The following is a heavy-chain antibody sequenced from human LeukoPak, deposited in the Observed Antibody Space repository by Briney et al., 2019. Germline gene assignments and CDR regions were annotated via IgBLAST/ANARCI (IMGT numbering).Heavy chain of an antibody. Sequence: SETLSLTCAVYGGSFSGYYWTWVRQPAGKGLEWIGLIQTSGSTNYNPSVKSRVTMSIDTSKNQFSLNLTSVTAADTAMYYCARLGGGAYSFDYWGQGTLVTVSS. CDR3: ARLGGGAYSFDY. V-gene: IGHV4-59*10. CDR2: IQTSGST. D-gene: IGHD1-26*01. J-gene: IGHJ4*02. CDR1: GGSFSGYY.